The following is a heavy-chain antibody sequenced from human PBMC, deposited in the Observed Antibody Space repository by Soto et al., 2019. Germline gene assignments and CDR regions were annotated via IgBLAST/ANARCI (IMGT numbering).Heavy chain of an antibody. J-gene: IGHJ2*01. CDR3: AKDGSSSGYFDL. CDR2: ISYDGSNK. CDR1: GFTFSSYG. V-gene: IGHV3-30*18. D-gene: IGHD6-6*01. Sequence: QVQLVESGGGVVQPGRYLRLSCAASGFTFSSYGMHWIRQAPGKGLEWVAVISYDGSNKYYADSVKGRFTISRDNSKNTLYLQMNSLRAEDTAVYYCAKDGSSSGYFDLWGRGTLVPVSS.